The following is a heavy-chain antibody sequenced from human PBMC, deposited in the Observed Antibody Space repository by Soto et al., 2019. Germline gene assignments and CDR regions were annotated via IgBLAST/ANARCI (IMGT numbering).Heavy chain of an antibody. Sequence: ASVKVSCKASGYSFTSYGISWVRQAPGQGLEWMGWISAYNGNTNYAQKLQGRVTMTTDTSTSTAYMELRSLRSDDTAVYYCARTRIAVGGLEFDYWGQGTLVTVAS. CDR3: ARTRIAVGGLEFDY. J-gene: IGHJ4*02. CDR2: ISAYNGNT. V-gene: IGHV1-18*01. CDR1: GYSFTSYG. D-gene: IGHD6-13*01.